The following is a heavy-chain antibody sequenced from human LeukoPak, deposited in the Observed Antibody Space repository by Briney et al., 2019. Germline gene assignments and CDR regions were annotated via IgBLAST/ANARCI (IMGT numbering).Heavy chain of an antibody. CDR1: GCSISSGGYY. D-gene: IGHD2-15*01. Sequence: SETLSLTCTVSGCSISSGGYYWSGIRQPAGKGMEGIGYIYHSGSTYYNPSLKSRVTISVDRSKNQFSLKLSSVTAADTAVYYCARALDIVVVVRANWFDPWGQGTLVTVSS. J-gene: IGHJ5*02. V-gene: IGHV4-30-2*01. CDR2: IYHSGST. CDR3: ARALDIVVVVRANWFDP.